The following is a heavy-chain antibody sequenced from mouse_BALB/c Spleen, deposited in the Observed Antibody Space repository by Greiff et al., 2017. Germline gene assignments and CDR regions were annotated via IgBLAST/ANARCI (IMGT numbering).Heavy chain of an antibody. D-gene: IGHD2-2*01. Sequence: EVHLVESGGGLVKPGGSLKLSCAASGFTFSSYTMSWVRQTPEKRLEWVATISSGGSYTYYPDSVKGRFTISRDNAKNTLYLQMSSLKSEDTAMYYCIYYGYDGGSNFDYWGQGTTLTVSS. CDR2: ISSGGSYT. V-gene: IGHV5-6-4*01. J-gene: IGHJ2*01. CDR1: GFTFSSYT. CDR3: IYYGYDGGSNFDY.